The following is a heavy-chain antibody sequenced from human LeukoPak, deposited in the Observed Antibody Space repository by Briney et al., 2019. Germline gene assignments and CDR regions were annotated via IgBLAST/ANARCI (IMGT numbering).Heavy chain of an antibody. CDR1: GGSISSGSYY. Sequence: PSQTLSLTCTVSGGSISSGSYYWSWIRQPAGKGLEWIGRIYTSGSTNYNPSLKSRVTMSVDTSKNQFSLKLSSVTAADTAVYYCARSLGGYNPFDYWGQGTLVTVSS. J-gene: IGHJ4*02. CDR3: ARSLGGYNPFDY. V-gene: IGHV4-61*02. CDR2: IYTSGST. D-gene: IGHD5-24*01.